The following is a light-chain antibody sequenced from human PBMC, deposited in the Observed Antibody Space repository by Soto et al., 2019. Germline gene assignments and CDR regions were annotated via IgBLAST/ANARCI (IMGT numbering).Light chain of an antibody. J-gene: IGLJ2*01. CDR2: DVS. Sequence: QSALTQPRSVSGSPGQSVTISCTGTSSDVGGYNFVSWYQQYPGKVPKLIIYDVSQRPSGVPDRFSASKSDNTASLTSSGLQAEDEADYYCCAYAGSSTVFGGGTKLPVL. CDR3: CAYAGSSTV. V-gene: IGLV2-11*01. CDR1: SSDVGGYNF.